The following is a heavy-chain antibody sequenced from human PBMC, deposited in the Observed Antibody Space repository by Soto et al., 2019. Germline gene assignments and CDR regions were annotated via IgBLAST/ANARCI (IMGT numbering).Heavy chain of an antibody. CDR1: GYTFTGYY. CDR3: AREIVVVPAAQDSPPTVNWFDP. D-gene: IGHD2-2*01. J-gene: IGHJ5*02. V-gene: IGHV1-2*04. Sequence: ASVKVSCKASGYTFTGYYMHWVRQAPGQGLEWMGWINPNSGGTNYAQKFQGWVTMTRDTSISTAYMELSRLRSDDTAVYYCAREIVVVPAAQDSPPTVNWFDPWGQGTLVTVSS. CDR2: INPNSGGT.